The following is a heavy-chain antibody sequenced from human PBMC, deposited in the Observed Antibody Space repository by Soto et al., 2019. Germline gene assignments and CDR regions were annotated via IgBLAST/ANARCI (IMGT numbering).Heavy chain of an antibody. V-gene: IGHV3-30-3*01. Sequence: GGSLRLSCAASGFTFSSYAMHWVRQAPGKGLEWVAVISYDGSNKYYADSVKGRFTISRDNSKNTLYLQMNSLRAEDTAVYYCARDPAYTDYYDSSGLDYWGQGTLVTVSS. CDR3: ARDPAYTDYYDSSGLDY. J-gene: IGHJ4*02. CDR1: GFTFSSYA. D-gene: IGHD3-22*01. CDR2: ISYDGSNK.